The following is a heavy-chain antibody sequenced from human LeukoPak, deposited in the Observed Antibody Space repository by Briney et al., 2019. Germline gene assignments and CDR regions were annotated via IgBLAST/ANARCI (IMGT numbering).Heavy chain of an antibody. CDR2: ISSSSSTM. Sequence: PGGSLRLSCAGSGFSFSSYSMNWVRQAPGKGLEWVSYISSSSSTMYYAASVKGRFSISRDNAQNSLYLQMNSLRAEDTAVYYCVRDHHRRLYDSQARDTFDIWGQGTMVTVSS. CDR1: GFSFSSYS. CDR3: VRDHHRRLYDSQARDTFDI. D-gene: IGHD3-22*01. J-gene: IGHJ3*02. V-gene: IGHV3-48*01.